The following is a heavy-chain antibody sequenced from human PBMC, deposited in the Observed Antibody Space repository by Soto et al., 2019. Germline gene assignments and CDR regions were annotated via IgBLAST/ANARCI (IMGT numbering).Heavy chain of an antibody. J-gene: IGHJ6*02. CDR1: GFTFSSYG. V-gene: IGHV3-30*18. D-gene: IGHD6-19*01. CDR2: ISYDGSNK. Sequence: GGSLRLSCAASGFTFSSYGMHWVRQAPGKGLEWVAVISYDGSNKYYADSVKGRFTISRDNSKNTLYLQMNSLRAEDTAVYYCAKXQVRQWLVGGYYYGMDVWGQGTTVTVSS. CDR3: AKXQVRQWLVGGYYYGMDV.